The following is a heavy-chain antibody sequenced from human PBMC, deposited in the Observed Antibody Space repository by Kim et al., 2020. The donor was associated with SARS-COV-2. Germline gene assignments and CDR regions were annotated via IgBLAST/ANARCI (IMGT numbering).Heavy chain of an antibody. CDR2: ISRNGDSK. Sequence: GGSLRLSCAASGFTFDDYTMHWVRQAPGKGLEWVCLISRNGDSKYYADAVKGRFTITSANSKTYLSLQIKRLRIETNDSYYYAKARSRSWYASDFDYWG. D-gene: IGHD6-13*01. J-gene: IGHJ4*01. CDR3: AKARSRSWYASDFDY. CDR1: GFTFDDYT. V-gene: IGHV3-43*01.